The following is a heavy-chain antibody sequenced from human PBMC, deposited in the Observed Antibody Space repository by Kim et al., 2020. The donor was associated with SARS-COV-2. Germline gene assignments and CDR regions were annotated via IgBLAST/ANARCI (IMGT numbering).Heavy chain of an antibody. D-gene: IGHD5-12*01. J-gene: IGHJ4*02. Sequence: SGPTLVNPTQTLTLTCTFSGFSLTTSGVGVGWIRQPPGKALEWLALIYWDDDKHYSPSLKSRLTITKDTSKNQVLLTMTNMDPVDTATYYCGHNQRDGYTNRYFDYWGQGTLVTVSS. CDR1: GFSLTTSGVG. CDR3: GHNQRDGYTNRYFDY. CDR2: IYWDDDK. V-gene: IGHV2-5*02.